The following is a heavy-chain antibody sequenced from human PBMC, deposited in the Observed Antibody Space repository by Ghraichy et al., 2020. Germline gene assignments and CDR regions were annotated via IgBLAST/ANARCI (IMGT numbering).Heavy chain of an antibody. CDR1: GFTFSNYW. V-gene: IGHV3-7*01. CDR3: ARERALGI. Sequence: GGSLRLSWAASGFTFSNYWMSWVRQAPGKGLEWVANIKEDGSEKYYVDSVKGRFTISRDNTKNSLYLQMNSLRAEDTAVYYCARERALGIWGQGTMVTVYS. CDR2: IKEDGSEK. D-gene: IGHD7-27*01. J-gene: IGHJ3*02.